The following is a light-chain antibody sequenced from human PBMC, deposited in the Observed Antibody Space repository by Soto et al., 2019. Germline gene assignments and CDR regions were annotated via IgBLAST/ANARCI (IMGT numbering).Light chain of an antibody. CDR2: AAS. Sequence: DIQMTQSPSSLSASLGDRVTITCRASQGIGVYLAWFQQKPGKVPKLLIYAASTLQSGVPSRFSGSGSGTDFTLTSSSLQPEDFATYYCQKYNSSPLTVGGGTKVEIK. CDR1: QGIGVY. J-gene: IGKJ4*01. CDR3: QKYNSSPLT. V-gene: IGKV1-27*01.